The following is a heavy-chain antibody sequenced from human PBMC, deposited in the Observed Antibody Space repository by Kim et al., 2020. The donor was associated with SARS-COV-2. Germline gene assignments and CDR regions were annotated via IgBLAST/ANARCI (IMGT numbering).Heavy chain of an antibody. CDR3: ARHRGWGTPGYYFDY. D-gene: IGHD3-16*01. CDR2: IYYSGST. V-gene: IGHV4-39*01. J-gene: IGHJ4*02. Sequence: SETLSLTCTVSGGSISSSSYYWGWIRQPPGKGLEWIGSIYYSGSTYYNPSLKSRVTISVDTSKNQFSLKLSSVTAADTAVYYCARHRGWGTPGYYFDYWGQGTLVTVSS. CDR1: GGSISSSSYY.